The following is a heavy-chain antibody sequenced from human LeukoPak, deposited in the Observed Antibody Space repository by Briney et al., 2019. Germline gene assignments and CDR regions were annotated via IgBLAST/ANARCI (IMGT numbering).Heavy chain of an antibody. D-gene: IGHD3-22*01. J-gene: IGHJ4*02. V-gene: IGHV3-23*01. CDR3: AKVGSLCDSSGYYPY. Sequence: PGGSLRLSCAASGFTFSSYGMSWVRQAPGKGLEWVSAISGSGGSTYYADSVKGRFTISRDNSKNTLYLQMNSLRAEDTAVYYCAKVGSLCDSSGYYPYWGQGTLVTVSS. CDR1: GFTFSSYG. CDR2: ISGSGGST.